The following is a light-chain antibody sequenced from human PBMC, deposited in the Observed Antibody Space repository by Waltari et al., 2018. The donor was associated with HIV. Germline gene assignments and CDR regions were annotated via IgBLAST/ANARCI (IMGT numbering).Light chain of an antibody. Sequence: DILITPSPDYLAVSLGARATIHRKSSHRVLYYSNNKNYLAWYQQKPGQSPNLLMYWAATRESGVPDRFTGSGSGTDFTLTISSLQAEDVAIYYCQQYHTIPWTFGHGTRVEIK. J-gene: IGKJ1*01. CDR3: QQYHTIPWT. CDR2: WAA. V-gene: IGKV4-1*01. CDR1: HRVLYYSNNKNY.